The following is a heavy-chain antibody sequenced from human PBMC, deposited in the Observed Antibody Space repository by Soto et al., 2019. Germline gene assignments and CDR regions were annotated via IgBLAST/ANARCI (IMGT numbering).Heavy chain of an antibody. CDR3: AREGDYYGSGTTDAFDI. D-gene: IGHD3-10*01. CDR1: GGSISSGGYY. V-gene: IGHV4-31*03. Sequence: SETLSLTCTVSGGSISSGGYYWSWIRQHPGKGLEWIGYIYYSGSTYYNPSLKSRVTISVDTSKNQFSLKLSSVTAADTAVYYCAREGDYYGSGTTDAFDIWGQGTMVTVS. J-gene: IGHJ3*02. CDR2: IYYSGST.